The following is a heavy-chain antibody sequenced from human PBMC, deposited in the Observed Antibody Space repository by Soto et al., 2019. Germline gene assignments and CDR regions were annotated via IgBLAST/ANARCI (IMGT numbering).Heavy chain of an antibody. V-gene: IGHV3-23*01. CDR1: GFTFSSYA. CDR3: AKSLFGGPDI. Sequence: GGSLRLSCAASGFTFSSYAMSWVRQAPGKGLEWVSAISGSGGSTYYADSVKGRFTCSRDNSKNTLYLQMNSLRAEDTALYYCAKSLFGGPDIWGQGTMVTVSS. J-gene: IGHJ3*02. CDR2: ISGSGGST. D-gene: IGHD2-15*01.